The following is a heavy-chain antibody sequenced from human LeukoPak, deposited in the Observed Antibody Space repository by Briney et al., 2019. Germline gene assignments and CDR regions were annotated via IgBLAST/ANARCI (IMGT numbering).Heavy chain of an antibody. CDR3: AKGSTWYGDAFDI. CDR2: IYTSGST. J-gene: IGHJ3*02. V-gene: IGHV4-61*02. D-gene: IGHD2-2*01. CDR1: GGSISSNSYY. Sequence: SETLSLTCTVSGGSISSNSYYWSWIRQPAGKGLEWIGRIYTSGSTNYNPSLKSRVTVSVDTSKNQFSLKLSSVTAADTAVYYCAKGSTWYGDAFDIWGQGTMVTVSS.